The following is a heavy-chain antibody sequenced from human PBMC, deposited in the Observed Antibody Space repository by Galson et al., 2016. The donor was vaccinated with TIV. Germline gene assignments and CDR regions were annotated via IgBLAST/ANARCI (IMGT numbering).Heavy chain of an antibody. D-gene: IGHD3-22*01. CDR1: GFPFGNYA. CDR2: ISGGGGST. Sequence: SLRLSCAASGFPFGNYAMSWVRQAPGKGLEWVSAISGGGGSTYYADSVKVRFTISRDNSKNTLFLQMKSLRAEDTAVYYCTKVPSSGFSYYFGFDVWGQGTTVTVSS. V-gene: IGHV3-23*01. CDR3: TKVPSSGFSYYFGFDV. J-gene: IGHJ6*02.